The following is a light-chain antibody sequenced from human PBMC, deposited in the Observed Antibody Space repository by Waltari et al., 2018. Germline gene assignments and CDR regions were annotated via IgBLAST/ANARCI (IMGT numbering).Light chain of an antibody. CDR2: WAS. V-gene: IGKV4-1*01. Sequence: DIVMTKSSDTLAVSLGERATITCKSSQAVFNSSNNKYYIAWYQHKPGHPPKLLIYWASIRESGVPDRFSGSGSGTDFTLTINSLQAEDVAVYYCQQFYRPPYTFGQGTKVEIK. CDR3: QQFYRPPYT. J-gene: IGKJ2*01. CDR1: QAVFNSSNNKYY.